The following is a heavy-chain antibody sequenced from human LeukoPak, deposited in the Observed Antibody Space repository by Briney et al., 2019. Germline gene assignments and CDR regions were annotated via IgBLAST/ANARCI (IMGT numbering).Heavy chain of an antibody. CDR1: VYTFTNFY. J-gene: IGHJ4*02. CDR2: MNPNSGDT. Sequence: ASVKVSCKASVYTFTNFYIHWVRQAPGQGLEWMGWMNPNSGDTSYARESQDRVTMTRDTSLSTAYMELSRLRSDDTAVYFCARRPINCIITNCYVDYWGQGTLVTVSS. V-gene: IGHV1-2*02. CDR3: ARRPINCIITNCYVDY. D-gene: IGHD2-2*01.